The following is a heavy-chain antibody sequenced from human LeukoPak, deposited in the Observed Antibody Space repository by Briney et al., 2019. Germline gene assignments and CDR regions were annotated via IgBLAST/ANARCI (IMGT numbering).Heavy chain of an antibody. Sequence: SETLSLTCTVSGGSVNNNAYYWGWVRQPPGKGLEYIGNVYYSGITYYNPSLQSRVTISADTSNNQFSLKLSSVTAADTAVYYCARSDYSGYFDYWGQGTLVSVSS. J-gene: IGHJ4*02. CDR2: VYYSGIT. CDR3: ARSDYSGYFDY. V-gene: IGHV4-39*01. CDR1: GGSVNNNAYY. D-gene: IGHD4-11*01.